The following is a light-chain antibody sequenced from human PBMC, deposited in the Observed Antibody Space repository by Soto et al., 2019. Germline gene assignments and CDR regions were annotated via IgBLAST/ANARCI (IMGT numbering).Light chain of an antibody. Sequence: DIVMTQSPLSLPVTPGEPASISCRSSQSLLHSNGYNYLDWYLQKPGQSPQLLIYLGYYRASRVTDRFSGCGSGTDFPLKISRVEAEDVGVYYCMPALQTRTFGEGTKVDNK. J-gene: IGKJ1*01. CDR2: LGY. CDR1: QSLLHSNGYNY. CDR3: MPALQTRT. V-gene: IGKV2-28*01.